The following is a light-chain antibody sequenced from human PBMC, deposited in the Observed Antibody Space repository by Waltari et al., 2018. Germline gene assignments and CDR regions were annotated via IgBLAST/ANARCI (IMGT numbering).Light chain of an antibody. CDR3: SSYTSSSTNWV. J-gene: IGLJ3*02. Sequence: QSALTQPASVSGSPGQSITISCTGPSSDVGVYNYVSWYQQHPGKAPKLMIYDVSKRPSGVSNRFSGSKSGNTASLTISELQAEDEADYYCSSYTSSSTNWVFGGGTKLTVL. CDR2: DVS. V-gene: IGLV2-14*01. CDR1: SSDVGVYNY.